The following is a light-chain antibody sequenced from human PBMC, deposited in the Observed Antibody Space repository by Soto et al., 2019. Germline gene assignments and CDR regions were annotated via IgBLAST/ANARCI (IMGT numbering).Light chain of an antibody. CDR3: CSYAGSYTFV. V-gene: IGLV2-11*01. CDR1: SSDVGGYNY. CDR2: DVS. Sequence: QSALTQPHSVSGSPGQTVTISCAGTSSDVGGYNYVSWYQQHPGKAPKLIIYDVSKRPSGVPDRFSGSRSGNTASLTFSGLQAEDEADYYCCSYAGSYTFVFGTGTKVTVL. J-gene: IGLJ1*01.